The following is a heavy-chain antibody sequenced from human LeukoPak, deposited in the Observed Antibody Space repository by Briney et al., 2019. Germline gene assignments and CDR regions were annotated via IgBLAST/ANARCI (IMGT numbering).Heavy chain of an antibody. V-gene: IGHV3-30*02. CDR3: AKDRYYDSRDLDY. Sequence: PGRSLRLSCAASGFTFSSYGMHWVRQAPGKGLEWVAFIRYDGSNKYNADSVKGRFTISRDNSKNTLYLQMNSLRAEDTAVYYCAKDRYYDSRDLDYWGQGTLVTVSS. CDR2: IRYDGSNK. J-gene: IGHJ4*02. D-gene: IGHD3-22*01. CDR1: GFTFSSYG.